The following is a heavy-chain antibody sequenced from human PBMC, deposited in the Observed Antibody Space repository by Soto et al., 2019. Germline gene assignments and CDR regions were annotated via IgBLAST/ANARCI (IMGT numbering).Heavy chain of an antibody. D-gene: IGHD1-20*01. CDR2: IYYSGNT. Sequence: SETLSLTCTVSGGSISSYYWSWFRQPPGKGLECIGYIYYSGNTNYNPSLKSRVTISADTSKNQFSLKLSSVTAADTAVYYCARDRNNWSYFDYWGQGMLVTVS. V-gene: IGHV4-59*01. CDR1: GGSISSYY. CDR3: ARDRNNWSYFDY. J-gene: IGHJ4*02.